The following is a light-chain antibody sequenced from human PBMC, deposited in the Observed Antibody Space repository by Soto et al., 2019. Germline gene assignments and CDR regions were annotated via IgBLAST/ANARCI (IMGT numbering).Light chain of an antibody. CDR2: GAS. CDR3: QQYGSSPNT. J-gene: IGKJ2*01. V-gene: IGKV3-20*01. CDR1: QSVRSSY. Sequence: EIVLTQSPGTLSFSPGERATLSCRASQSVRSSYLAWYQQKPGQAPRLLIYGASTRATGIPDRFSGRGSGTDFILIISRLEPEDFAVYYCQQYGSSPNTFGQGNKLEIK.